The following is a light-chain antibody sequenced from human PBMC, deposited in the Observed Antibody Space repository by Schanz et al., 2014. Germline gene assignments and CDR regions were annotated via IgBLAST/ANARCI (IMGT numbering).Light chain of an antibody. Sequence: DIQMTQSPSSLSASVGDRVTISCRASQSITSFLNWYQHKPGRAPKLLIFGASSLQSGVPSRFSGSGSGTEFTLTISSLQPDDFATYYCQQYTSYSLTFGGGTKVEIK. CDR2: GAS. V-gene: IGKV1-39*01. CDR1: QSITSF. CDR3: QQYTSYSLT. J-gene: IGKJ4*01.